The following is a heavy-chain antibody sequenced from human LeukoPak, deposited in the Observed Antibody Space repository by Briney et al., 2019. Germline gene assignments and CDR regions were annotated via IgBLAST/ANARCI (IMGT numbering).Heavy chain of an antibody. CDR2: VYPGDSDS. J-gene: IGHJ3*02. CDR1: GYSFTSYW. CDR3: ASLTGGDYYDTSGHFAFDI. D-gene: IGHD3-22*01. Sequence: GESLKISCKGVGYSFTSYWIGWVRQMPGEGLEWMGSVYPGDSDSRYSPSFQGQVTISADKSISAAYLQWSSLKASDTAMYYCASLTGGDYYDTSGHFAFDIWGQGTMVTASS. V-gene: IGHV5-51*01.